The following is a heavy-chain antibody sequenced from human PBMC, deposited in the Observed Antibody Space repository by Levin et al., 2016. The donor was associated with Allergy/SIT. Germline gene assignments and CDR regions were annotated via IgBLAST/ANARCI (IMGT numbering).Heavy chain of an antibody. Sequence: ASVKVSCKASGYTFTSYYMHWVRQAPGQGLEWMGIINPSGGSTSYAQKFQGRVTMTRDTSTSTVYMELSSLRSEDTAVYYCASPTSQGYCSSTSCYLWRLDYWGQGTLVTVSS. D-gene: IGHD2-2*01. CDR3: ASPTSQGYCSSTSCYLWRLDY. CDR1: GYTFTSYY. CDR2: INPSGGST. V-gene: IGHV1-46*01. J-gene: IGHJ4*02.